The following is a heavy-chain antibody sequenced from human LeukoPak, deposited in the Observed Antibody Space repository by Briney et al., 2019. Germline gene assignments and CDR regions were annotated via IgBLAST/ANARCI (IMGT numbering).Heavy chain of an antibody. CDR3: AKDHDYYASGPI. CDR1: GFIFSNYA. V-gene: IGHV3-23*01. J-gene: IGHJ3*02. CDR2: ISGSGCST. Sequence: GGSLRLSCAVSGFIFSNYAMNWVRQAPVKGLEWVSAISGSGCSTYYADSVKGRFTISRDNSKNTLYLQMTSLRAEDTAVYYCAKDHDYYASGPIWGQGTMVTVSS. D-gene: IGHD3-10*01.